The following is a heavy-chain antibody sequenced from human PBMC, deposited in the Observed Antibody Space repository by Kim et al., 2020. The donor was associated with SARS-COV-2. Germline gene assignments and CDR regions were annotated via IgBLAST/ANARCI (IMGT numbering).Heavy chain of an antibody. V-gene: IGHV4-39*07. CDR3: ARDYYGSGTLDY. Sequence: SETLSLTCTVSGGSISSSSYYWGWIRQPPGKGLEWIGSIYYSGSTYYNPSLKSRVTISVDTSKNQFSLELSSVTAADTAVYYCARDYYGSGTLDYWGQGTLVTVSS. CDR1: GGSISSSSYY. CDR2: IYYSGST. J-gene: IGHJ4*02. D-gene: IGHD3-10*01.